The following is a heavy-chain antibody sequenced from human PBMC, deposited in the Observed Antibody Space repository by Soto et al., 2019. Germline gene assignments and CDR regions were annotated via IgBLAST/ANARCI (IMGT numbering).Heavy chain of an antibody. Sequence: QVQLVESGGGVVQPGRSLRLSCAASGFTFSSYAIHWVRQAPGKGLEWVALISYEGRNKYYADSVKGRFTISRDNSKNVLYLQMNSLRAEDTAVYYCAKAERGAATPPYAYWGRGTLVTVSS. D-gene: IGHD3-16*01. CDR1: GFTFSSYA. J-gene: IGHJ4*02. CDR2: ISYEGRNK. CDR3: AKAERGAATPPYAY. V-gene: IGHV3-30*18.